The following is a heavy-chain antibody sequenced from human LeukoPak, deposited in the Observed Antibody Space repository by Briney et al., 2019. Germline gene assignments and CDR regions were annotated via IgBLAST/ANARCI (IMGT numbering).Heavy chain of an antibody. CDR3: ARTVPQWLVQGAFDY. Sequence: DSVRGRFTISRDNAKNSLYLQMNSLRAEDTAVYFCARTVPQWLVQGAFDYWGQGTLVTVPS. J-gene: IGHJ4*02. V-gene: IGHV3-7*04. D-gene: IGHD6-19*01.